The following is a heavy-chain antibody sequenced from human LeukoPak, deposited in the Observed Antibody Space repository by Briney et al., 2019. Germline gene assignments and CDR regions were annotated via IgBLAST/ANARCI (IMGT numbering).Heavy chain of an antibody. V-gene: IGHV3-23*01. CDR1: GFTFSSYA. D-gene: IGHD3-10*01. Sequence: PGGSLRLSCAASGFTFSSYAMSWVRQAPGKGLEWVSAISGSGGSTYYADSVKGRFTISRDNSKNTLYLQMNSLRAEDTAVYYCARGPGRGNAFDIWGQGTMATVSS. J-gene: IGHJ3*02. CDR2: ISGSGGST. CDR3: ARGPGRGNAFDI.